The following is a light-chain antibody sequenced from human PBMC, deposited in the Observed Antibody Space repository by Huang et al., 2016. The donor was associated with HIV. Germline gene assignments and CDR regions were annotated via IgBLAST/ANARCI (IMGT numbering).Light chain of an antibody. V-gene: IGKV1-39*01. Sequence: DIQMTQSPSSLSASVGDRVTITCRTSQTIRNYLNWYCQRPGKAPELLINAASTLQIGVPSLFSGSGSDTDFTLTISSLQPEDSATYFCQQSFNTPRTFGQGTHLGI. CDR2: AAS. CDR3: QQSFNTPRT. J-gene: IGKJ2*01. CDR1: QTIRNY.